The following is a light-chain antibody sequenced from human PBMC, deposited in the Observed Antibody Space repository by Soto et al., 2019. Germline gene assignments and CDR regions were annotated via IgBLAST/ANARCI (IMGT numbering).Light chain of an antibody. CDR2: DVS. Sequence: QSVLTQPASVSGSPGQSITISCTGTSSDVGAYDYVSWYQQHPGKAPKLLIYDVSSRPSGVSDRFSGSKSGNTASLTISGLQTDDEADYYCNSYTTNKTRIFGGGTKLTVL. CDR3: NSYTTNKTRI. CDR1: SSDVGAYDY. V-gene: IGLV2-14*03. J-gene: IGLJ2*01.